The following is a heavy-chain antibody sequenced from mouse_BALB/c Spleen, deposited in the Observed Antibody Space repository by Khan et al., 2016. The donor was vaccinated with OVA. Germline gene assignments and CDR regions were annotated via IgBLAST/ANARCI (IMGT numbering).Heavy chain of an antibody. CDR3: ASELGRYYALDY. D-gene: IGHD4-1*01. J-gene: IGHJ4*01. Sequence: EVQLQESGPGLVKPSQSLSLTCTVTGYSITSDYAWNWIRQFPGNKLEWMGYISYSGSTTYNPSLKSRISITRATSKNQFFLTLKSVTSEDTATFYCASELGRYYALDYGGQGTSGTVSA. V-gene: IGHV3-2*02. CDR1: GYSITSDYA. CDR2: ISYSGST.